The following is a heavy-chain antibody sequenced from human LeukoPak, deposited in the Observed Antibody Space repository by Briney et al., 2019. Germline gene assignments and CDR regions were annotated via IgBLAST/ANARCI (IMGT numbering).Heavy chain of an antibody. CDR3: AKDRGWLVDY. CDR2: VNQDGRQK. Sequence: PGGSLRLSCAASAFTFSSYWMSWVRQAPGKGLEWVANVNQDGRQKNYVDSVRGRFTISRDNVKNSLYLQMNSLRAEDTAVYYCAKDRGWLVDYWGQGTLVTVSS. CDR1: AFTFSSYW. V-gene: IGHV3-7*01. D-gene: IGHD3-22*01. J-gene: IGHJ4*02.